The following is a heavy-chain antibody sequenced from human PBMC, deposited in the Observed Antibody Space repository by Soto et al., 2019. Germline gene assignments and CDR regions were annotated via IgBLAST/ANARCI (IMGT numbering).Heavy chain of an antibody. CDR1: GRTFISYA. D-gene: IGHD6-6*01. Sequence: QVQLLQSGAAVKQPGSSVKVSCKAPGRTFISYAISWVRQAPGQGLEWMGRIIPIFGTANYAMKFQGRVTITADESTSTAYMELSSLRSEDTAVYYCASFSSSSVRNWFDPWCQGTLVTVSS. CDR2: IIPIFGTA. J-gene: IGHJ5*02. V-gene: IGHV1-69*18. CDR3: ASFSSSSVRNWFDP.